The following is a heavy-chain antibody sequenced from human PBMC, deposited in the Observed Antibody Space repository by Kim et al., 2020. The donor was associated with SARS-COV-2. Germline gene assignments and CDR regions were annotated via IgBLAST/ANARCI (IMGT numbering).Heavy chain of an antibody. CDR1: GDIFSNYA. CDR3: ARESDGSFDY. V-gene: IGHV1-69*04. CDR2: IIPILVIS. J-gene: IGHJ4*02. Sequence: SVKVSCKSSGDIFSNYAITWVRQAPGQGLEWMGRIIPILVISNAAQKFQGRVTITADNSTATVFMELSSLRSEDTAVYYCARESDGSFDYWGQGTLV.